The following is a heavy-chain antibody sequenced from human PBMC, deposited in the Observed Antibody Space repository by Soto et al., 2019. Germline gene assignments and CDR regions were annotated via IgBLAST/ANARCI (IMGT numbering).Heavy chain of an antibody. Sequence: PGGSLRLSCAASGFTFSSYGMHWVRQAPGKGLEWVAVISYDGSNKYYADSVKGRFTISRDNSKNTLYLQMNSPRAEDTAVYYCAKDSRETPYYYGMDVWGQGTTVTVSS. J-gene: IGHJ6*02. CDR2: ISYDGSNK. CDR3: AKDSRETPYYYGMDV. CDR1: GFTFSSYG. D-gene: IGHD1-26*01. V-gene: IGHV3-30*18.